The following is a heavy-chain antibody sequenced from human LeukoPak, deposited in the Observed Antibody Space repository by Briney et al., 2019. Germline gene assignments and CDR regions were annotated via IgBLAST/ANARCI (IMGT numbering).Heavy chain of an antibody. J-gene: IGHJ4*02. D-gene: IGHD5-18*01. CDR2: ISGSDGTT. V-gene: IGHV3-23*01. CDR3: AKAGAGMGILDH. CDR1: RFTFSGYA. Sequence: GGSLRLSCAASRFTFSGYAMSWVRQAPGKGLEWVSGISGSDGTTFYTDSVKGRFTISRDNSKNTLYLQMNSLRAEDTATYYCAKAGAGMGILDHWGQGTLVIVST.